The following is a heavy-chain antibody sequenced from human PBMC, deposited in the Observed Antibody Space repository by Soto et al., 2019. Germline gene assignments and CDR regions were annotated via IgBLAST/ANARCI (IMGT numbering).Heavy chain of an antibody. D-gene: IGHD6-13*01. J-gene: IGHJ4*02. CDR2: ISGSGGST. V-gene: IGHV3-23*01. Sequence: GGSLRLSCAASGFTFSSYAMSWVRQAPGKGLEWVSAISGSGGSTYYADSVKGRFTISRDNSKNTLYLQMNSLRAEDTAVYYCAKDIEGIAAAGSRDYFDYWGQGTLVTVSS. CDR1: GFTFSSYA. CDR3: AKDIEGIAAAGSRDYFDY.